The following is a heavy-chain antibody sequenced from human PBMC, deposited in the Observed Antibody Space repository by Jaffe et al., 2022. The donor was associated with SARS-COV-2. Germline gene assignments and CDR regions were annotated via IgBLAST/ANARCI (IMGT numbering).Heavy chain of an antibody. V-gene: IGHV3-30*03. J-gene: IGHJ6*02. CDR2: ISYDGSNK. CDR3: AAGGEGPLLYSSSPEPHSDYYYGMDV. CDR1: GFTFSSYG. Sequence: QVQLVESGGGVVQPGRSLRLSCAASGFTFSSYGMHWVRQAPGKGLEWVAVISYDGSNKYYADSVKGRFTISRDNSKNTLYLQMNSLRAEDTAVYYCAAGGEGPLLYSSSPEPHSDYYYGMDVWGQGTTVTVSS. D-gene: IGHD6-6*01.